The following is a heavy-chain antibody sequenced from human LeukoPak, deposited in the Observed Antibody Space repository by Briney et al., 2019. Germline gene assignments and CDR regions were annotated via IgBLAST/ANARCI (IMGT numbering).Heavy chain of an antibody. V-gene: IGHV1-69*05. CDR2: IIHIFGTA. CDR1: GGTFSSYA. CDR3: ARSLIAAAGDYYYYYMDV. Sequence: SVKVSCKASGGTFSSYAISWVRQAPGQGLEWMGRIIHIFGTANYAQKFQGRVTITTDESTSTAYMELSSLRSEDTAVYYCARSLIAAAGDYYYYYMDVWGKGTTVTVSS. J-gene: IGHJ6*03. D-gene: IGHD6-13*01.